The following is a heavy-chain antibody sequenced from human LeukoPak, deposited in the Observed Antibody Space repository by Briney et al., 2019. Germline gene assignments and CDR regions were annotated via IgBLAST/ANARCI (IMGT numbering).Heavy chain of an antibody. J-gene: IGHJ4*02. Sequence: PSETLSLTCTVSGGSISSYYWSWIRQPAGKGLEWIGRIYTSGSTNYNPSLKSRVTMSVDTSKNQFSLKLSSVTAADTAVYYCARDYYGSGSYYNPLDYWGQGTPVTVSS. V-gene: IGHV4-4*07. CDR1: GGSISSYY. CDR2: IYTSGST. D-gene: IGHD3-10*01. CDR3: ARDYYGSGSYYNPLDY.